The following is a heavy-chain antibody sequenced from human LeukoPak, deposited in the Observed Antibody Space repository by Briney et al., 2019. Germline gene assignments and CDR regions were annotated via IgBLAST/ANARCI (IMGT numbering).Heavy chain of an antibody. Sequence: SLTLSLTCAISGDSVSSNSATWNWIRQSPSRGLEWLGRTYYRSKWYNDYAVSVKSRITINPDTSKNQFSLQLNSVTPEDTAVYYCARAGPRRDGYNVGYWGQGTLVTVSS. D-gene: IGHD5-24*01. J-gene: IGHJ4*02. CDR2: TYYRSKWYN. CDR3: ARAGPRRDGYNVGY. V-gene: IGHV6-1*01. CDR1: GDSVSSNSAT.